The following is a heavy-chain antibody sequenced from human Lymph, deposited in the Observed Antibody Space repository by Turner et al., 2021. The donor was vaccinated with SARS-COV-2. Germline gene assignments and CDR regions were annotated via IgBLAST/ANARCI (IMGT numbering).Heavy chain of an antibody. V-gene: IGHV4-39*01. CDR3: ARLVRRAEYYFDY. D-gene: IGHD3-10*01. J-gene: IGHJ4*02. CDR1: GLSISSSSPY. Sequence: QLQLQESGPGLVKPSETLSLTCAVSGLSISSSSPYWGWIRQPPGRGLEWIGHIYYSGSNYYNPSLKSRVTISVDTSKNQFSLKLSSVTAADTAVYYCARLVRRAEYYFDYWGQGTLVTVSS. CDR2: IYYSGSN.